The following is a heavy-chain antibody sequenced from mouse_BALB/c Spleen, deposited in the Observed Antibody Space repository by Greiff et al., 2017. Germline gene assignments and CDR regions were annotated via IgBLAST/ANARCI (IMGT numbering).Heavy chain of an antibody. J-gene: IGHJ4*01. Sequence: VKVVESGPGLVQPSQSLSITCTVSGFSLTSYGVHWVRHSPGKGLEWLGVIWSGGSTDYNAAFISRLSISKDNSKSQVFFKMNSLQANDTAIYYCASPIYYGYDGYAMDYWGQGTSVTVSS. D-gene: IGHD2-2*01. CDR1: GFSLTSYG. V-gene: IGHV2-2*02. CDR2: IWSGGST. CDR3: ASPIYYGYDGYAMDY.